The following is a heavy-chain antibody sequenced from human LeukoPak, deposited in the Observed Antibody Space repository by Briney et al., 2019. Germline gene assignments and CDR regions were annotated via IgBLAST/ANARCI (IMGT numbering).Heavy chain of an antibody. J-gene: IGHJ4*02. CDR2: IKHRGRS. CDR1: GSSISSGYY. CDR3: ARVVGATSIDY. Sequence: SETLSLTCSVSGSSISSGYYWGWVRQPPGKGLEWIGSIKHRGRSYYNPSLKSRVTISVDTSKNQFSLQLSSVTAADTAVYYCARVVGATSIDYWGQGILVTVSS. D-gene: IGHD2-15*01. V-gene: IGHV4-38-2*02.